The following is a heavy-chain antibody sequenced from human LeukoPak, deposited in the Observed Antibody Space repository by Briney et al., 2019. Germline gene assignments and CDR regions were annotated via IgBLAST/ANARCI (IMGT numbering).Heavy chain of an antibody. CDR2: IYYSGST. Sequence: SETLSLTCTVSGGSISSSSYYWGWIRQPPGKGLEWIGSIYYSGSTYYNPSLKSRVTISVDTSKNQFSLKLSSVTAADTAVYYCARDRGLWSGFHLNWFDPWGQGTLVTVSS. CDR1: GGSISSSSYY. V-gene: IGHV4-39*07. D-gene: IGHD3-3*01. J-gene: IGHJ5*02. CDR3: ARDRGLWSGFHLNWFDP.